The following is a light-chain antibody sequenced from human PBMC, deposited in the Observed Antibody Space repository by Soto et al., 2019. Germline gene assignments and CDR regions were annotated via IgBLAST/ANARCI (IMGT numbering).Light chain of an antibody. V-gene: IGLV1-40*01. CDR1: DSNIGENFD. Sequence: QSVLTQPPSVSGAPGQRVTISCTGSDSNIGENFDIHWYQQLPGTAPKLLIYGNNNRPSGVPDRFSASRSGTSASLAITGLQAEVEADYYCQSYDSGLSGSVFGGGTKVTVL. J-gene: IGLJ3*02. CDR2: GNN. CDR3: QSYDSGLSGSV.